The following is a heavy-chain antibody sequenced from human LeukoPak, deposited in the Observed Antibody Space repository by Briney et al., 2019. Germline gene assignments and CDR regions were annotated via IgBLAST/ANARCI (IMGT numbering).Heavy chain of an antibody. CDR3: ARSRGYNWFDP. J-gene: IGHJ5*02. V-gene: IGHV4-34*01. CDR2: INHSGST. CDR1: GGSFSGYY. Sequence: SETLSLTCAVYGGSFSGYYWSWIRQPPGKGLVWIGEINHSGSTNYNPSLKSRVTISVDTSKNQFSLKLSSVTAADTAVYYCARSRGYNWFDPWGQGTLVTVSS.